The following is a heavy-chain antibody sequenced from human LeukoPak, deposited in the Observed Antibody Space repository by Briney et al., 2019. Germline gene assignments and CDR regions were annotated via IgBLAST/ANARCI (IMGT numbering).Heavy chain of an antibody. D-gene: IGHD1-20*01. CDR3: ARGVTFPRWYYYGMDV. V-gene: IGHV1-69*13. Sequence: ASVKVSCKASGYTFTSYGISWVRQAPGQGLEWMGGIIPIFGTANYAQKFQGRVTITADESTSTAYMELSSLRSEDTAVYYCARGVTFPRWYYYGMDVWGQGTTVTVSS. J-gene: IGHJ6*02. CDR1: GYTFTSYG. CDR2: IIPIFGTA.